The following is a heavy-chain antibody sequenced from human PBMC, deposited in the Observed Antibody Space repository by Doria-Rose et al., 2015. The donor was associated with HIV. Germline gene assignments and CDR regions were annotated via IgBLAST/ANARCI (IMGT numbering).Heavy chain of an antibody. D-gene: IGHD6-13*01. CDR3: ARIKSSRWYHKYYFDF. V-gene: IGHV2-26*01. J-gene: IGHJ4*02. Sequence: SGPVLVKPTETLTLTCTVSGVSLSSPGMGVSWIRQPPGKALEWLANIFSDDERSYKPSLQSRLTISRDTSKSQVVLTMTDMDPVDTATYYCARIKSSRWYHKYYFDFWGQGTLVIVSA. CDR2: IFSDDER. CDR1: GVSLSSPGMG.